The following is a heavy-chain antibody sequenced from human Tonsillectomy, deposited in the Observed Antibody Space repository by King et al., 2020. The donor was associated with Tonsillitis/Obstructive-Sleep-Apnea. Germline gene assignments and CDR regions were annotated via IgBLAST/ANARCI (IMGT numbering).Heavy chain of an antibody. CDR1: GFTFSDYY. V-gene: IGHV3-11*06. J-gene: IGHJ4*02. Sequence: VQLVESGGGLVKPGGSLRLSCAASGFTFSDYYMSWIRQAPGKGLEWVSYISSSSSYTNYADSVKGRFTISRDNAKNSLYLQMNSLRAEDTAVYYCARGQVVAPYYFDYWGQGTLVTVSS. D-gene: IGHD3-22*01. CDR2: ISSSSSYT. CDR3: ARGQVVAPYYFDY.